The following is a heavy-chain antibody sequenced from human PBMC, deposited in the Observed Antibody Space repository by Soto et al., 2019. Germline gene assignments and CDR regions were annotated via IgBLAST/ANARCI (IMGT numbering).Heavy chain of an antibody. CDR3: ATMADTAMISSDYFDS. Sequence: GGSLRLSCAVSGFTFSSYWMSWVRQAPGKGLEWVASIKQDGSDIQYVDSVKGRFAISRDNAKNSVFLQMNSLRAEDTAVYYCATMADTAMISSDYFDSWGQGTLVTVYS. J-gene: IGHJ4*02. D-gene: IGHD5-18*01. CDR1: GFTFSSYW. V-gene: IGHV3-7*01. CDR2: IKQDGSDI.